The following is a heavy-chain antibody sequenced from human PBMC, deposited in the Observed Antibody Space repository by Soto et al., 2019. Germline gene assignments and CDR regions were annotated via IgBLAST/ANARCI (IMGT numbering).Heavy chain of an antibody. CDR2: IYYGGST. CDR3: ARGFFTFGGVIGHDAFDI. V-gene: IGHV4-39*01. Sequence: SETLSLTCTVSGGSISSSYYYWGWIRQPPGKGLEWIGSIYYGGSTYYNPSLKSRVTVSVDTSKNQFSLKLSSVTAADTAVYYCARGFFTFGGVIGHDAFDIWGQGTMVTVSS. D-gene: IGHD3-16*02. J-gene: IGHJ3*02. CDR1: GGSISSSYYY.